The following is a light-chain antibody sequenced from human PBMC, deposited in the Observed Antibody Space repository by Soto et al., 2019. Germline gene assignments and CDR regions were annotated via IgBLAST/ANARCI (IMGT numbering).Light chain of an antibody. CDR1: QTISFS. J-gene: IGKJ1*01. CDR2: DAS. Sequence: IQMTHSPSTLSASVGDRVPITCRASQTISFSLAWYQQKPGKAPKLLIYDASTLQSGVPSRFSGSESGTEFILTISGLQPDDFATYYCQKYHGYSLTFGQGTKV. CDR3: QKYHGYSLT. V-gene: IGKV1-5*01.